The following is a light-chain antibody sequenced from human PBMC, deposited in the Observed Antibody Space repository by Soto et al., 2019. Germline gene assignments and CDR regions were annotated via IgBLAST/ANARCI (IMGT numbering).Light chain of an antibody. Sequence: DIQMTQSPTSLSASVGDRVTITCRASQDIRNFVAWYQQKPGKAPKLLIYAASTLQSGVPSRFSGSGSGTDFTLTITSLQPEDDASYSCQKYSGVPVFGPGTKVEIK. CDR2: AAS. V-gene: IGKV1-27*01. CDR3: QKYSGVPV. CDR1: QDIRNF. J-gene: IGKJ3*01.